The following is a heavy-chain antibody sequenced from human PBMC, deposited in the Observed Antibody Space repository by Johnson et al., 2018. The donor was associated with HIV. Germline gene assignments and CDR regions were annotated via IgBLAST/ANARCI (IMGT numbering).Heavy chain of an antibody. Sequence: VQLMESGGGLVQPGGSLRLSCAASGFTFSNAWMSWVRQAPGKGLEWVGRIKSKTDGGTTDYAAPVKGRFTISRDDSKNTLYLKMKGLKTEETAVYYCTTALGMATIWAGDAFDIWGQGTMVTVSS. CDR2: IKSKTDGGTT. CDR1: GFTFSNAW. CDR3: TTALGMATIWAGDAFDI. V-gene: IGHV3-15*01. J-gene: IGHJ3*02. D-gene: IGHD5-24*01.